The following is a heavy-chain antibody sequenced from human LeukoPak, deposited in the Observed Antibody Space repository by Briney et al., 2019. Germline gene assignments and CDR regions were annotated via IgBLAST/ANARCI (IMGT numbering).Heavy chain of an antibody. Sequence: GGSLRLSCAASEFTFSDYYMSWIRQAPGRGLEWVSYISSSSSYTDYADSVKGRFTISRDNAKNSLFLQMNSLRAEDTAVYYCVVVPAGASSWVDYWGQGTLVTVSS. D-gene: IGHD2-2*01. CDR3: VVVPAGASSWVDY. V-gene: IGHV3-11*03. CDR1: EFTFSDYY. CDR2: ISSSSSYT. J-gene: IGHJ4*02.